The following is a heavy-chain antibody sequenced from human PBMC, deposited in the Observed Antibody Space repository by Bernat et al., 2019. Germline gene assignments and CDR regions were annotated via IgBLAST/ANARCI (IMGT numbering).Heavy chain of an antibody. CDR3: ARGIGYSSDWYGWLDP. V-gene: IGHV3-53*01. D-gene: IGHD6-13*01. CDR1: GFSVSTNY. J-gene: IGHJ5*02. Sequence: EMQLVESGGGLVQPGGSLRLSCAAAGFSVSTNYMNWVRQAPGKGREWVSVMYGDGRAVYADDVQVRFTISRDNSRHTLFLQMDSLRVADADVYSCARGIGYSSDWYGWLDPWGQGTLVTVSS. CDR2: MYGDGRA.